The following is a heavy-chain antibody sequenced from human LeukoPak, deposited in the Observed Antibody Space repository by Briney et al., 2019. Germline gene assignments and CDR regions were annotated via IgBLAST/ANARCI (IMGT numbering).Heavy chain of an antibody. D-gene: IGHD1-26*01. J-gene: IGHJ4*02. CDR2: IKRDGSET. V-gene: IGHV3-7*01. CDR1: GFTFSSYW. Sequence: GGSLRLSCAASGFTFSSYWMSWVRQAPGKGLEWVASIKRDGSETYYADSVKGRFTISRDNAKNSLYLQMNSLRAEDTAVYYCAREVGATDYWGQGTLVTVSS. CDR3: AREVGATDY.